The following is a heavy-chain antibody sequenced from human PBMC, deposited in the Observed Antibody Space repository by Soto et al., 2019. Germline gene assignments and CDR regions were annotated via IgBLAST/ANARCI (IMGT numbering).Heavy chain of an antibody. J-gene: IGHJ6*02. CDR3: ARALTSYYFNAMDV. V-gene: IGHV4-31*03. Sequence: QVQLQESGPGLVKPSQTLSLTCTVSGGSVSSGGYYWSWIRQHPGKVLEWIGYISYSRSTYYNPSLKRRPTISVDTPKNYLTLKLSSVTAADTAVYYCARALTSYYFNAMDVWGQGTTVTVSS. D-gene: IGHD2-21*02. CDR2: ISYSRST. CDR1: GGSVSSGGYY.